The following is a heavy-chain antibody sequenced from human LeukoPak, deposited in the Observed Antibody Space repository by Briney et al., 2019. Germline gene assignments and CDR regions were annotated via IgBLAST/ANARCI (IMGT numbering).Heavy chain of an antibody. CDR2: IWDDATTK. CDR1: GFTFSNYN. J-gene: IGHJ4*02. Sequence: PGGSLRLSCAASGFTFSNYNMNWVRQAPGKGLEWVAIIWDDATTKYYADSVKGRFTISRDNSKNTLHLQMNSLRAEDTAVYYCARESVAVPGTIDDWGQGTLVTVSS. V-gene: IGHV3-33*08. D-gene: IGHD6-19*01. CDR3: ARESVAVPGTIDD.